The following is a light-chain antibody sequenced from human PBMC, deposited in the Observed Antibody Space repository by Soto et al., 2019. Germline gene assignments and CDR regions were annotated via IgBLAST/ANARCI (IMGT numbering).Light chain of an antibody. Sequence: EIVMTQSPATLSVSPGERATLSCRASQSVSSNLAWYQQKPGQAPRLLIYGASSRATGIPDRFSGSGSGTDFTLTVSRLEPEDFAVYYCQQYGRSPQAAWTFGQGTKVDIK. CDR3: QQYGRSPQAAWT. CDR2: GAS. V-gene: IGKV3-20*01. CDR1: QSVSSN. J-gene: IGKJ1*01.